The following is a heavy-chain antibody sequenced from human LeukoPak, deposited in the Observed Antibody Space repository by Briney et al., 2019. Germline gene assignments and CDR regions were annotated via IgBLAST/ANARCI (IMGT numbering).Heavy chain of an antibody. CDR3: ARGGYYLYVDS. CDR2: INPNRGGT. Sequence: ASVKVSFKAFGYTFTSFGLSWLRQAPGQGLEWVGWINPNRGGTNFAQKFHGRVTMASDTSISTAYMELSSLTSDDTAVYYCARGGYYLYVDSWGQGTLVTVSS. D-gene: IGHD2/OR15-2a*01. V-gene: IGHV1-2*02. J-gene: IGHJ4*02. CDR1: GYTFTSFG.